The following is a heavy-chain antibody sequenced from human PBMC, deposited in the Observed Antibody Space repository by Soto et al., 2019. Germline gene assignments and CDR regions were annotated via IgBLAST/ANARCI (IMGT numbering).Heavy chain of an antibody. V-gene: IGHV4-30-4*01. CDR3: AREKGYISGPKNFDY. CDR2: IYGSGSS. CDR1: GASISSGDYF. Sequence: SETLSLTCTVSGASISSGDYFWSWIRQSPGKGLEWIGYIYGSGSSYYNPSLQSRVAMSVDTSKNQFSLKLSSVTAADTAVYYCAREKGYISGPKNFDYWGQGTLVTVSS. J-gene: IGHJ4*02. D-gene: IGHD5-12*01.